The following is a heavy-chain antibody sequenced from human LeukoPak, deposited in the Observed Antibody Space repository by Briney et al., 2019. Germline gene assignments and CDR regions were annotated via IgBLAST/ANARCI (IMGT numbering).Heavy chain of an antibody. CDR3: AKVGTQAAAVGKYYFDY. V-gene: IGHV3-23*01. CDR1: GFTFSSYA. Sequence: GGSLRLSCAASGFTFSSYAMSWVRQAPGKGLEWVSAISGSGGSTYYADSVKGRFTISRDNSKNTLYLQMNSLRAEDTAVYYCAKVGTQAAAVGKYYFDYWGQGTLVTVSS. CDR2: ISGSGGST. D-gene: IGHD6-13*01. J-gene: IGHJ4*02.